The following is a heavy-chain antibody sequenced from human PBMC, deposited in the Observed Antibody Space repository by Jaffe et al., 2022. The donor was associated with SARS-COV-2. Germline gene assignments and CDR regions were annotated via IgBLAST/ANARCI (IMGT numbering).Heavy chain of an antibody. V-gene: IGHV3-23*04. D-gene: IGHD3-9*01. J-gene: IGHJ4*02. CDR3: AKDRWRGYYDILTGPRGSFDY. CDR1: GFTFSSYA. CDR2: ISGSGGST. Sequence: EVQLVESGGGLVQPGGSLRLSCAASGFTFSSYAMSWVRQAPGKGLEWVSAISGSGGSTYYADSVKGRFTISRDNSKNTLYLQMNSLRAEDTAVYYCAKDRWRGYYDILTGPRGSFDYWGQGTLVTVSS.